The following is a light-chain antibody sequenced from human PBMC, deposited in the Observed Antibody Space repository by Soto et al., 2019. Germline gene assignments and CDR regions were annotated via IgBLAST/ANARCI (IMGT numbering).Light chain of an antibody. V-gene: IGKV3-20*01. Sequence: DIVLTQSPGTLSLSPGESATLSCRASQSVDSTYIDWYQKKLGQPPSLLIFVSSGRATGIPDRISGSGSGAYFTLTISRQEPEIFAVYYCQHYYSSRTFGQGTKVEI. CDR1: QSVDSTY. CDR2: VSS. CDR3: QHYYSSRT. J-gene: IGKJ1*01.